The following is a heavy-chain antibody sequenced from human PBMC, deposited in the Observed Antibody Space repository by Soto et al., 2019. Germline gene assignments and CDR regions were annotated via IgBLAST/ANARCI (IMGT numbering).Heavy chain of an antibody. CDR3: AREYTAWPLAYGLDV. CDR2: ISSRSDI. Sequence: PGGSLRLSCVVSGFTLGTYSINWVRQAPGKGLEWVSSISSRSDIYYADSVKGRFTISRDDAKNSVSLQMNSLRAEDTAVYYCAREYTAWPLAYGLDVWGQGTTVTVSS. CDR1: GFTLGTYS. V-gene: IGHV3-21*01. D-gene: IGHD2-2*02. J-gene: IGHJ6*02.